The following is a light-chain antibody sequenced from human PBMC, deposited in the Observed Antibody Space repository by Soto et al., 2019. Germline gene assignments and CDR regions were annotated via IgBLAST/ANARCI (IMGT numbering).Light chain of an antibody. V-gene: IGKV3-20*01. Sequence: EVVMTQSPATLSVSPGERATLSCRASQTVSRNLAWYQQKPGQAPRLLIYGASNRATGIPDRFSGSGSGTDFTLTISRLEPEDFAVYYCQQYGSSRWTFGQGTKVDIK. CDR1: QTVSRN. CDR2: GAS. J-gene: IGKJ1*01. CDR3: QQYGSSRWT.